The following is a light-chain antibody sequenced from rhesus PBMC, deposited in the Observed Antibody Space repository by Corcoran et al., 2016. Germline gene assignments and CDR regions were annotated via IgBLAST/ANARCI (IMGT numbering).Light chain of an antibody. V-gene: IGKV3-35*01. Sequence: EIVMTQSPATLSVSPGERATLSCRASQSVTSFLAWSHQKPGPAPRLLIYDASNRATGIPDRFSGSGSGTDFTLTIRGLEPADVGVYYCLQESSWPLTFGGGTNVEI. CDR2: DAS. CDR1: QSVTSF. CDR3: LQESSWPLT. J-gene: IGKJ4*01.